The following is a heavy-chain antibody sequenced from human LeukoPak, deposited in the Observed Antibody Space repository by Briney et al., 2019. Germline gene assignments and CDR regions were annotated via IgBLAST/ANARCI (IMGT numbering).Heavy chain of an antibody. Sequence: PGGSLRLSCAASGFTFNSYWMNWVRQAPGKGLEWVANIKQDGSEKYYVDSVQGRFTISRVNAKNSLYLQMNSLRAEDTAVYYCARHSSSPDVWGKGTTVTVSS. CDR1: GFTFNSYW. J-gene: IGHJ6*04. CDR2: IKQDGSEK. CDR3: ARHSSSPDV. D-gene: IGHD6-13*01. V-gene: IGHV3-7*01.